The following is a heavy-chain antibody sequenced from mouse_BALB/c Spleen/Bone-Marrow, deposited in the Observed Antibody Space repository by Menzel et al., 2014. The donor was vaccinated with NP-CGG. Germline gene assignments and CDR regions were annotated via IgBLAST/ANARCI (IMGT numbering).Heavy chain of an antibody. CDR1: GFDFSSHW. J-gene: IGHJ4*01. D-gene: IGHD2-3*01. V-gene: IGHV4-1*02. Sequence: VQRVESGGGLVQPGGSLKLSCAASGFDFSSHWMSWVRQAPGKGLEWIGAINPDSSTINYTPSLKDKFIIARDNAKNTLYLQMSKVRSEVTALYYCARLGYCGAMDYWDQGTSGTVSS. CDR2: INPDSSTI. CDR3: ARLGYCGAMDY.